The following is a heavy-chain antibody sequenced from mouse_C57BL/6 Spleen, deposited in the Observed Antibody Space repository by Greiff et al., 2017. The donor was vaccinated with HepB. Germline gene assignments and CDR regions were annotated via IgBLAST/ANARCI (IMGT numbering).Heavy chain of an antibody. J-gene: IGHJ2*01. CDR2: IDPENGDT. CDR3: TTNGYDVDY. V-gene: IGHV14-4*01. D-gene: IGHD2-2*01. CDR1: GFNIKDDY. Sequence: VQLQQSGAELVRPGASVKLSCTASGFNIKDDYMHWVKQRPEQGLEWIGWIDPENGDTEYASKFQGKATITADTSSNTAYLQLSSLTSEDTAVYYCTTNGYDVDYGGQGTTLTVSS.